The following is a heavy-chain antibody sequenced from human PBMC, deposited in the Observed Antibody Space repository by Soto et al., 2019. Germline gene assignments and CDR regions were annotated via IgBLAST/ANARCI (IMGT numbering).Heavy chain of an antibody. D-gene: IGHD6-6*01. CDR2: IYHSGST. V-gene: IGHV4-30-2*06. J-gene: IGHJ5*02. CDR3: VSEAAGSRPKSFDL. Sequence: SEAMSLTCSVSGGSITSGRSSWNWIRQSPGKGLEWIASIYHSGSTYYNPSLKSRVSISVDRPENQFSLKLSSVAAADTAVYYCVSEAAGSRPKSFDLWGPGTMGIVS. CDR1: GGSITSGRSS.